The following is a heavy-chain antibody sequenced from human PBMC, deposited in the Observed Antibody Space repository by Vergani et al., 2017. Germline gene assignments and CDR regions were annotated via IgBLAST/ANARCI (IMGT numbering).Heavy chain of an antibody. CDR2: IYYSGST. J-gene: IGHJ4*02. V-gene: IGHV4-31*03. D-gene: IGHD6-6*01. Sequence: QVQLQESGPGLVKPSQTLSLTCTVSGGSISSGGYYWSWIHQPPGKGLEWIGYIYYSGSTYYNPSLKSRVTISVDTSKNQFSLKLSSVTAADTAVYYCARVSKRARPTGTSARLMDYWGQGTLVTVSS. CDR3: ARVSKRARPTGTSARLMDY. CDR1: GGSISSGGYY.